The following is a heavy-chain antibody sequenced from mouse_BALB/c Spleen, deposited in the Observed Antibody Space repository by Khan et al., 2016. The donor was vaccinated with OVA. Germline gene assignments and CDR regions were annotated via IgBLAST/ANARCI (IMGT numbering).Heavy chain of an antibody. J-gene: IGHJ3*01. D-gene: IGHD1-3*01. CDR1: GYTFTDFT. CDR2: ISTYYGHA. Sequence: QVQLKESGAELVRPGVSVKISCKGSGYTFTDFTMHWVRQSHAMSLEWIGVISTYYGHATYNQEFKDKATLTVDKSSSTAYMELARLTSEDSAIYYCTGGVGGTRFAYWGQGTLVTVSA. V-gene: IGHV1S137*01. CDR3: TGGVGGTRFAY.